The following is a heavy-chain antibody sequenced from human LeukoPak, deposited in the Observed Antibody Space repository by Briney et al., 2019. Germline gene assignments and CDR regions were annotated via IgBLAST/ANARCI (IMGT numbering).Heavy chain of an antibody. CDR2: IHYSGST. CDR3: ARHYGDYAFDY. CDR1: GGSLITYY. V-gene: IGHV4-59*08. D-gene: IGHD4-17*01. J-gene: IGHJ4*02. Sequence: SETLSLTCTVSGGSLITYYWSWIRQPPGKGLGWIGYIHYSGSTNYNPSLKSRLIISVDTSKNQFSLKMRSVTAADTAVYFCARHYGDYAFDYWGQGNPVTVSS.